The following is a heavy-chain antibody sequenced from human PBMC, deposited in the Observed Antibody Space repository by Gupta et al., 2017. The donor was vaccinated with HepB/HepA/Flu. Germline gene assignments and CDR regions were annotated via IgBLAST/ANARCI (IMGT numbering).Heavy chain of an antibody. CDR2: INAGNGNT. CDR3: ARSIVVVPAAMVWGGYDPGWFDP. CDR1: GYTFTSYA. D-gene: IGHD2-2*01. J-gene: IGHJ5*02. V-gene: IGHV1-3*01. Sequence: QVQLVQSGAEVKKPGASVKVSCKASGYTFTSYAMHWVRQAPGQRLEWMGWINAGNGNTKYSQKFQGRVTMTRDTSASTAYMELSSLRSEDTAVYYCARSIVVVPAAMVWGGYDPGWFDPWGQGTLVTVSS.